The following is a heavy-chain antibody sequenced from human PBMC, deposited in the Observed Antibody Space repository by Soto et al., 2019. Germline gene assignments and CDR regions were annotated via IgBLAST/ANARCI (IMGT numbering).Heavy chain of an antibody. CDR3: ARDAILGPYGMDV. V-gene: IGHV1-46*01. J-gene: IGHJ6*02. Sequence: ASVKASCKASGYTFTSYYMHWVRQTPGQGLEWMGIINPSGGSTSYAQKFQGRVTMTRDTSTSTVYMELSSLRSEDTAVYYCARDAILGPYGMDVWGQGTTVTVSS. CDR1: GYTFTSYY. CDR2: INPSGGST. D-gene: IGHD7-27*01.